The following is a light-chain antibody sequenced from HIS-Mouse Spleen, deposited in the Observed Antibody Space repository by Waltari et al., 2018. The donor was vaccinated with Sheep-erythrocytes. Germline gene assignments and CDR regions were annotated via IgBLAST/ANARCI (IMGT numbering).Light chain of an antibody. Sequence: AIQLTQSPSSLSASVGDRVTITCRASQGISSALAWYQQTPGKAPKLLIYDASSLESGVPSRFSGSGSGTDFTLTISSLQPEDFATYYCQQFNSYPHTFGQGTKLEIK. CDR2: DAS. V-gene: IGKV1-13*02. CDR1: QGISSA. J-gene: IGKJ2*01. CDR3: QQFNSYPHT.